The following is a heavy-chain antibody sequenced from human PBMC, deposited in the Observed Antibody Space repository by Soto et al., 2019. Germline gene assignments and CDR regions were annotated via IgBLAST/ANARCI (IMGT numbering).Heavy chain of an antibody. V-gene: IGHV3-33*01. D-gene: IGHD2-8*01. CDR1: GFTFSSYG. CDR2: IWYDGSNK. CDR3: ARDAPHDYCTNGVCYRFDY. J-gene: IGHJ4*02. Sequence: GGSLRLSCAASGFTFSSYGMHWVRQAPGKGLEWVAVIWYDGSNKYYADSVKGRFTISRDNSKNTLYLQMNSLRAEDTAVYYCARDAPHDYCTNGVCYRFDYWGQGTLVTVSS.